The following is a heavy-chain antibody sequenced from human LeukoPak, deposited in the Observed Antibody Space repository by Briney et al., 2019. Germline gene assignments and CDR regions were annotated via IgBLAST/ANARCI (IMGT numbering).Heavy chain of an antibody. CDR1: GGSFSGYY. CDR3: ARPGLSSPFDY. V-gene: IGHV4-34*01. J-gene: IGHJ4*02. Sequence: PSETLSLTCAVYGGSFSGYYWSWIRQPPGKGLEWIGEINHSGSTNYNPSLKSRVTTSVDTSKNQFSLKLSSVTAADTAVYYCARPGLSSPFDYWGQGTLVTVSS. CDR2: INHSGST. D-gene: IGHD6-13*01.